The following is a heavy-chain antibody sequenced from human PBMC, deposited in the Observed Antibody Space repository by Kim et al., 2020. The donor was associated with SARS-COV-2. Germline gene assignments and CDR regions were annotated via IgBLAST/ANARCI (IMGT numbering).Heavy chain of an antibody. J-gene: IGHJ3*02. V-gene: IGHV5-10-1*01. CDR3: ARRWFGEIDAFDI. D-gene: IGHD3-10*01. CDR2: IDPSDSYT. Sequence: GESLKISCKGSGYSFTSYWISWVRQMPGKGLEWMGRIDPSDSYTNYSPSFQGHVTISADKSISTAYLQWSSLKASDTAMYYCARRWFGEIDAFDIRGQGTMVTVSS. CDR1: GYSFTSYW.